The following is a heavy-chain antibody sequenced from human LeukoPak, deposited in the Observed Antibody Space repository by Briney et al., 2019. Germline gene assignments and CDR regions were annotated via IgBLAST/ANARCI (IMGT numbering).Heavy chain of an antibody. CDR3: ARLYCSSTKSCGGYSGYYFDY. V-gene: IGHV3-48*02. J-gene: IGHJ4*02. Sequence: PGGSLRLSCAASGCTFSSYSMNCVRQAPGKGLEWVSYISSSSSTIYYADSVKGRFTISRDNAKNSLYLQMNSLRDEDTAVYYFARLYCSSTKSCGGYSGYYFDYWGQGTLVTVSS. D-gene: IGHD2-2*01. CDR2: ISSSSSTI. CDR1: GCTFSSYS.